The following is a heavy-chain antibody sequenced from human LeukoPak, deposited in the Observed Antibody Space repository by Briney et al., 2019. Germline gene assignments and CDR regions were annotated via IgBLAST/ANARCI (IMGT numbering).Heavy chain of an antibody. CDR3: ARQGSRIDAFDI. J-gene: IGHJ3*02. Sequence: ASVTLSCKTSGYTFTGYYMHWVRQAPGQGLEWMGWISPSSGGTNYAQKFQGRVTMTRDTSISTAYMELSRLRSDDTAVYYCARQGSRIDAFDICGQGTMVTVSP. CDR1: GYTFTGYY. CDR2: ISPSSGGT. V-gene: IGHV1-2*02. D-gene: IGHD2-15*01.